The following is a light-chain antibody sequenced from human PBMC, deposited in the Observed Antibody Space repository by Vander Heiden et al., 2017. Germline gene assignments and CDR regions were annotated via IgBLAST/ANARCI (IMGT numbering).Light chain of an antibody. CDR3: QQYNNWPQT. CDR1: QSVSSN. J-gene: IGKJ1*01. CDR2: GAS. Sequence: ELVMTQSPATLSVSPGERATLSCRASQSVSSNLAWYQQKPGQAPRLLIYGASTRATGIPARFSGSGSGTEFTITISSLQSEDFAVYYCQQYNNWPQTFGQGTKVEIK. V-gene: IGKV3-15*01.